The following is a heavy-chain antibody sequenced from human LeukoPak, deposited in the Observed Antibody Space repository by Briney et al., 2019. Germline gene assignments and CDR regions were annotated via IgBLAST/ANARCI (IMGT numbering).Heavy chain of an antibody. V-gene: IGHV3-30*18. D-gene: IGHD4-17*01. J-gene: IGHJ6*02. CDR2: ISHDGNNK. Sequence: GGSLRLSCAASGFTFTDYAMHWVRQAPGKGLEWVALISHDGNNKYYADSVKGRFTTSRDDSKNMLYLQMNSLRAEDTAVYYCAKHDYGFPYYYGMDVWGQGTTVTVSS. CDR3: AKHDYGFPYYYGMDV. CDR1: GFTFTDYA.